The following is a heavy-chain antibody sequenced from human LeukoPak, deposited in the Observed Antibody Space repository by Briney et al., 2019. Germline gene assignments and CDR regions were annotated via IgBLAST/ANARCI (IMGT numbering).Heavy chain of an antibody. Sequence: GGSLRLSCAASGFTFSRYWMSWVRQAPGKGLEWVANIKHDGSEKYYVDSVKGRFTMSRDNAKNSSYLQMNSLRAEDTAVYYCARDRGELAGYSSSWYAFDIWGQGTMVTVSS. CDR2: IKHDGSEK. CDR1: GFTFSRYW. CDR3: ARDRGELAGYSSSWYAFDI. D-gene: IGHD6-13*01. J-gene: IGHJ3*02. V-gene: IGHV3-7*01.